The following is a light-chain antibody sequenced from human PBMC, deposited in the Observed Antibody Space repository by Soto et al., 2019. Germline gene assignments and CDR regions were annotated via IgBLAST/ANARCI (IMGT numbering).Light chain of an antibody. CDR2: GAS. CDR1: QSVSSSY. V-gene: IGKV3-20*01. CDR3: EHYGSSPYT. Sequence: EIVLTQSPGTLSLSPGEGATLSCRASQSVSSSYLARYQQKPGQAPRLLIYGASSRATGIPGTFSGSGSGTGFILTISSLEPEDFAVYYCEHYGSSPYTFGQGTKLEIK. J-gene: IGKJ2*01.